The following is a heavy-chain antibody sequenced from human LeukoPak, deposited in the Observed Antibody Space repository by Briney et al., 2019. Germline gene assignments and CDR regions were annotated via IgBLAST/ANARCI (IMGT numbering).Heavy chain of an antibody. V-gene: IGHV3-23*01. CDR2: ISGGGYTT. D-gene: IGHD4-17*01. CDR1: EFSVGSNY. CDR3: ARGRDYGECDY. Sequence: GGSLRLSCAASEFSVGSNYMTWVRQAPGKGLEWVSLISGGGYTTYYADSVKGRFTISRDNSKNTLYLQVNSLRAEDTAVYYCARGRDYGECDYWGQGTLVTVSS. J-gene: IGHJ4*02.